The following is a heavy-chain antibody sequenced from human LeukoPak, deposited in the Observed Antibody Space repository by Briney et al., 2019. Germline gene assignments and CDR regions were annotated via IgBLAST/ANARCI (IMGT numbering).Heavy chain of an antibody. V-gene: IGHV3-30*03. CDR1: GFTFSNYG. CDR3: AGRGVENTYCGTASCALAY. Sequence: PGGSLRLSCAASGFTFSNYGMHWVRQAPGKGLEWVAVISYDGSNKYYANSVKGRFTISRDNSKNTLYLQMNSLRAEDTALYYCAGRGVENTYCGTASCALAYWGQGTLVTVSS. J-gene: IGHJ4*02. CDR2: ISYDGSNK. D-gene: IGHD2-2*01.